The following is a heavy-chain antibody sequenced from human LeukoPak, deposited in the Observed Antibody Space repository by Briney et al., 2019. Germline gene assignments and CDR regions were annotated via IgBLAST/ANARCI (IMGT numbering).Heavy chain of an antibody. J-gene: IGHJ4*02. CDR3: AKVRVVFNWNYAYYFDS. V-gene: IGHV3-30*18. CDR1: GFTFSSYG. CDR2: ISYDGSDK. D-gene: IGHD1-7*01. Sequence: GGSLRLSCAASGFTFSSYGMHWVRQAPGKGLEWVAIISYDGSDKYYADSVKGRFTISRDNSKNTLYLQMNSPRAEDTAVYYCAKVRVVFNWNYAYYFDSWGQGTLVTVSS.